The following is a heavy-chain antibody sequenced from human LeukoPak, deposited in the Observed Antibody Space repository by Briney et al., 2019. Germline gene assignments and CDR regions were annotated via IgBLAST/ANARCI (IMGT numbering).Heavy chain of an antibody. V-gene: IGHV1-69*13. Sequence: ASVKVSCKASGGTFSSYAISWVRQAPGQGLEWMGGIIPIFGTANYAQKFEGRVTITADVSTSTAYMELRSLRSDDTAVYYCARDGLLWFGELPRAWFDPWGQGTLVTVSS. CDR2: IIPIFGTA. J-gene: IGHJ5*02. D-gene: IGHD3-10*01. CDR1: GGTFSSYA. CDR3: ARDGLLWFGELPRAWFDP.